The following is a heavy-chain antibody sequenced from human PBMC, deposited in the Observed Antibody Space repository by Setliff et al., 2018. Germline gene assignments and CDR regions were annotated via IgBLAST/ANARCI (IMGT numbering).Heavy chain of an antibody. CDR2: IWDDGGNK. D-gene: IGHD2-15*01. CDR3: ARTCSGSGGYAGLES. V-gene: IGHV3-33*01. Sequence: GGSLRLSCGASGFTFSTYRMHWVRQAPGKGLEWVAVIWDDGGNKYHADSVKGRFTISRDNSKNTLYLQMNSLRPEDTAVYYCARTCSGSGGYAGLESWGQGTPVTVSS. CDR1: GFTFSTYR. J-gene: IGHJ5*02.